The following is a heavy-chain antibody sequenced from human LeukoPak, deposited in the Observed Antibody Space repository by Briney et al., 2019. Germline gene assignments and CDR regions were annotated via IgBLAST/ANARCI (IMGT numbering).Heavy chain of an antibody. J-gene: IGHJ6*03. CDR1: GGSITSSGYY. V-gene: IGHV4-39*07. Sequence: SESLSLTCTVSGGSITSSGYYWGWVRQPRGKGMEWIVSIYYNGNNYYNPSRKSRFTITVKTYKNEVSRKLTSVSGGDTAMYSCARTGYSSGWYPYYYYYMDVWGKGTTVTISS. CDR3: ARTGYSSGWYPYYYYYMDV. D-gene: IGHD6-19*01. CDR2: IYYNGNN.